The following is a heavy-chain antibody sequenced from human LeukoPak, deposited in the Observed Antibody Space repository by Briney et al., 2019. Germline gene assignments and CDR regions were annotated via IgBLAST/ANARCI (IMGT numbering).Heavy chain of an antibody. CDR2: IKSNTFGGTT. Sequence: PGVPLRLSCAGSVFTFCEAWMTWVRQAPGKGLEWVGHIKSNTFGGTTDYAAPVKGRCSILRDDSRNALFLLMDSLEPEDTAVYYCATEYYGSANFNFWGQGTPVTVSS. CDR1: VFTFCEAW. CDR3: ATEYYGSANFNF. V-gene: IGHV3-15*01. D-gene: IGHD3-10*01. J-gene: IGHJ4*02.